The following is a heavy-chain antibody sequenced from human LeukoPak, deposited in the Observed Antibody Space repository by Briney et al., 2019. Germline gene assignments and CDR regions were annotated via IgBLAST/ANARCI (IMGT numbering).Heavy chain of an antibody. CDR3: AKPPGGGGPIIFDY. CDR1: GFTFSSYG. V-gene: IGHV3-30*18. CDR2: ISYDGSNT. Sequence: PGGSLRLSCAASGFTFSSYGIHWVRQGPGKGLEWVAVISYDGSNTYYAESVKGRFTISGDNSKNTMYLQMKSLRAEDTAVYYCAKPPGGGGPIIFDYWGQGTLVTVSS. D-gene: IGHD3-16*01. J-gene: IGHJ4*02.